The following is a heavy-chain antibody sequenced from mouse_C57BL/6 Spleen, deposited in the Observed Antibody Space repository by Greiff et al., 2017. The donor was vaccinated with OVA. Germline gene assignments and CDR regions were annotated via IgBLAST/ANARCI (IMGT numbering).Heavy chain of an antibody. CDR3: ASYGNLYAMDY. D-gene: IGHD2-1*01. Sequence: EVKVEESGPGLVKPSQSLSLTCSVTGYSITSGYYWNWIRQFPGNKLEWMGYISYDGSNNYNPSLKNRISITRDTSKNQFFLKLNSVTTEDTATYYCASYGNLYAMDYWGQGTSVTVSS. J-gene: IGHJ4*01. V-gene: IGHV3-6*01. CDR2: ISYDGSN. CDR1: GYSITSGYY.